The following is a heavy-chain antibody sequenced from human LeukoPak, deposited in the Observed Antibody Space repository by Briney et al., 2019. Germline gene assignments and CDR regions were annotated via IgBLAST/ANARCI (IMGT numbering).Heavy chain of an antibody. Sequence: GGSLRLSCAASGFTFSSYWMHWVRQAPGKGLESVSRINSDGSSPTYADTVKGRFTISRDSAENTLFLQMNSLRAEDTAEYYCARAGFDNSGYYFFAYWGQATLVTVSS. CDR1: GFTFSSYW. CDR2: INSDGSSP. CDR3: ARAGFDNSGYYFFAY. D-gene: IGHD3-22*01. V-gene: IGHV3-74*01. J-gene: IGHJ4*02.